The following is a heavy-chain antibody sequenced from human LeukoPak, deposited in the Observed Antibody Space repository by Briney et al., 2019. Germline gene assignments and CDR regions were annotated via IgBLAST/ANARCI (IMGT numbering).Heavy chain of an antibody. D-gene: IGHD5-18*01. Sequence: PGASLRLSCAASGFTFSSYAMSWVRQPAGKGLEWVAAISGSGGSTYYADSVKGRFTISRDNSKNTLYLQMNRLRAEDTAVYYCAKDREYSRPDAFDIWGQGTMVTVSS. V-gene: IGHV3-23*01. J-gene: IGHJ3*02. CDR2: ISGSGGST. CDR3: AKDREYSRPDAFDI. CDR1: GFTFSSYA.